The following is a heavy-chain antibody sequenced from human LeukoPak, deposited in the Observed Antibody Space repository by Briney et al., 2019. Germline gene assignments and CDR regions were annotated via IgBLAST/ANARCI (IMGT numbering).Heavy chain of an antibody. CDR2: ISAYNGNT. Sequence: GASVKVSCKASGYTFSNYGISWVRQAPGQGLEWMGWISAYNGNTNYAQKLQGRVTMTTDTSTSTAYMELRSLRSDDTAVYYCARRWFGELIDYWGQGTLVTVSS. CDR1: GYTFSNYG. D-gene: IGHD3-10*01. J-gene: IGHJ4*02. CDR3: ARRWFGELIDY. V-gene: IGHV1-18*01.